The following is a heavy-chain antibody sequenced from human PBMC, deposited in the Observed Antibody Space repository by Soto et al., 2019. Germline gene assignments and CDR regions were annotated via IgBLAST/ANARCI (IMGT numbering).Heavy chain of an antibody. D-gene: IGHD1-1*01. V-gene: IGHV1-18*01. CDR2: ISAHNGNT. J-gene: IGHJ4*02. CDR1: GYAFTTYG. Sequence: QVHLVQSGAEVKKPGASVKVSCQGSGYAFTTYGITWVRQAPGQGLEWMGWISAHNGNTNYAQKRPGRVTVTTDTSTSTAYMELSSLRYDDKAVYYCARGRYGDYWGQGALVTVSS. CDR3: ARGRYGDY.